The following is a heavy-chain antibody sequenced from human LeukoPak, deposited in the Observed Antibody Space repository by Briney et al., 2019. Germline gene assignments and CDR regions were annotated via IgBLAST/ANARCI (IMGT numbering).Heavy chain of an antibody. CDR1: GFTLSSLA. D-gene: IGHD1-20*01. V-gene: IGHV3-23*01. J-gene: IGHJ4*02. CDR2: ISASDDDT. CDR3: AKLTATGREENDY. Sequence: GGSLRLSCAASGFTLSSLAMSWVRQAPGKGLEWVSSISASDDDTFYADSVRGWFTISRDNSKNTLYLQMNSLRAEDTAVYYCAKLTATGREENDYWGQGTLVTVSS.